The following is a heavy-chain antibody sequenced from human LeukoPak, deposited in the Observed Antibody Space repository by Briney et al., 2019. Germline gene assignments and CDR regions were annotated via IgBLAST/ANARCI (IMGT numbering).Heavy chain of an antibody. CDR3: AREYSSSSGRSFDY. V-gene: IGHV3-7*01. CDR1: GFTFSSYW. Sequence: GGSLRLSCAASGFTFSSYWMSWVRQAPGKGLEWVANIKQDGSEKYYVDSVKGRFTISRDNAKNSLYLQMNSLRAEDTAVYYCAREYSSSSGRSFDYWGQGTLVTVSS. CDR2: IKQDGSEK. D-gene: IGHD6-6*01. J-gene: IGHJ4*02.